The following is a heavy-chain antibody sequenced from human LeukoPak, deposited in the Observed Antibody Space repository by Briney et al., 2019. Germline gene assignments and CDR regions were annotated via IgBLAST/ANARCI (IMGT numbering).Heavy chain of an antibody. J-gene: IGHJ6*02. Sequence: SETLSLTCTVSGVSISSYYWGWIRQPPGKGLEWIGSIYYSGSTYYNPSLKSRVTISVDTSKNQFSLKLSSVTAADTAVYYCSRTGYYYYGMDVWGQGTTVTVSS. CDR2: IYYSGST. D-gene: IGHD1-14*01. V-gene: IGHV4-39*01. CDR1: GVSISSYY. CDR3: SRTGYYYYGMDV.